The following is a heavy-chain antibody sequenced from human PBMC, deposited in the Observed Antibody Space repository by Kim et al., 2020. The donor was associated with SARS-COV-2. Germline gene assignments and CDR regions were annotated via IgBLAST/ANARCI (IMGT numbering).Heavy chain of an antibody. D-gene: IGHD3-16*01. J-gene: IGHJ4*02. CDR3: ARRYVGNFDY. CDR2: IFYSGTT. V-gene: IGHV4-59*01. Sequence: SETLSLTCTFSGGSMNSWYWSWIRQLPGKGLEWIGYIFYSGTTSYNPSLKSRVTISVDTSKNQFSLKLTSLTAADTAVYYGARRYVGNFDYWDQGTLVTV. CDR1: GGSMNSWY.